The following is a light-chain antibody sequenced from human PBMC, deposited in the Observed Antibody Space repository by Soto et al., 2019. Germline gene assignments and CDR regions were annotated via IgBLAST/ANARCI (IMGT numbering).Light chain of an antibody. CDR1: RSDVGAYNY. CDR2: EVT. V-gene: IGLV2-14*01. CDR3: CSFTSRFTFV. J-gene: IGLJ1*01. Sequence: QSVLTQPASVSGSPGQSIAISCTGTRSDVGAYNYVSWYQQHPGKAPKLMISEVTNRPSGVSDRFSGSKSGNTASLTISGLQAEDEADYYCCSFTSRFTFVFGTGTNVTVL.